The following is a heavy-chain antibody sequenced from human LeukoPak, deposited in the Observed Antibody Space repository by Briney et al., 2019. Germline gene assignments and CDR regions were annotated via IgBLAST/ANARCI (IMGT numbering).Heavy chain of an antibody. D-gene: IGHD3-3*01. Sequence: PSETLSLTCTVSGGSISSYYWSWIRQPAGKGLEWIGRIYTSGSTNYNPSLKSRVTMSVDTSKNQFSLKLSSVTAADTAVYYCARDSDFWSGYLTYGMDVWGQGTTVTVSS. CDR3: ARDSDFWSGYLTYGMDV. V-gene: IGHV4-4*07. J-gene: IGHJ6*02. CDR1: GGSISSYY. CDR2: IYTSGST.